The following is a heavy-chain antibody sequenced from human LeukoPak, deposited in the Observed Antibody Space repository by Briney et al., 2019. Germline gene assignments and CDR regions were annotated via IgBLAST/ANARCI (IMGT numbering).Heavy chain of an antibody. V-gene: IGHV4-34*01. D-gene: IGHD1-26*01. CDR1: GGSFSGYY. CDR2: INHSGST. Sequence: SETLSLTCAVYGGSFSGYYWSWIRQPPGKGLEWIGEINHSGSTNYNPSLKSRVTISVDTSKNQSSLKLSSVTAADTAVYYCASRIVGATNLAFDIWGQGTMVTVSS. CDR3: ASRIVGATNLAFDI. J-gene: IGHJ3*02.